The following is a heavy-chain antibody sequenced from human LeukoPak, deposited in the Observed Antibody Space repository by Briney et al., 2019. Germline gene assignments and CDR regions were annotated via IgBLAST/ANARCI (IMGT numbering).Heavy chain of an antibody. CDR3: ARDSDGMDV. CDR1: GFTFSSYA. J-gene: IGHJ6*02. Sequence: GGSLRLSCAASGFTFSSYAMSWVRQAPGKGLEWVANIKQDGSEKYYVDSVKGRFTISRDNAKNSLYLQMNSLRAEDTAVYYCARDSDGMDVWGQGTTVTVSS. D-gene: IGHD3-10*01. CDR2: IKQDGSEK. V-gene: IGHV3-7*01.